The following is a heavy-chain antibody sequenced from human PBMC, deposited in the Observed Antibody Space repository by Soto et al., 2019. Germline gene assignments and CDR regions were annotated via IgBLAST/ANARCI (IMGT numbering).Heavy chain of an antibody. CDR2: IYTSNSET. J-gene: IGHJ4*02. CDR1: GYAFINFW. CDR3: ARPGGSGTFYKFDF. D-gene: IGHD3-10*01. V-gene: IGHV5-51*01. Sequence: PGESLKISCKGSGYAFINFWIGWVRQMPGKGLEWMGIIYTSNSETRYSPSFQGQVTMSVDKSTATAYLQWSSLKASVTAVYYCARPGGSGTFYKFDFWGQGTPVTVSS.